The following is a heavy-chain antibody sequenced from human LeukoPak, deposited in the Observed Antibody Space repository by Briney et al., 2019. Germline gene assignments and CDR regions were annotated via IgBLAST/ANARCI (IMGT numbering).Heavy chain of an antibody. D-gene: IGHD4-23*01. Sequence: GASVKVSCKASGGTFSSYAISWVRQAPGQGLEWMGGIIPIFGTANYAQKFQGRVTITADESTSTAYMELSSLRPEDTAVYYCARDSTTVVSRVHAFDIWGQGTMVTVSS. V-gene: IGHV1-69*13. CDR3: ARDSTTVVSRVHAFDI. J-gene: IGHJ3*02. CDR2: IIPIFGTA. CDR1: GGTFSSYA.